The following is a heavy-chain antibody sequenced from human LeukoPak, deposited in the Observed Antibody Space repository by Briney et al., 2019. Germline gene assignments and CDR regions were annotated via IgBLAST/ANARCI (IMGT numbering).Heavy chain of an antibody. V-gene: IGHV4-39*07. J-gene: IGHJ3*02. CDR2: IYYSGNS. Sequence: SETLSLTCTVSGGSISNSNYFWGRIRQPPGKGPVWIGTIYYSGNSYYNPSLLSRVTIQVDTYKNQFSLKLSSVTGAAAAVYLCVRVHIVVVLGVTGGDAFDIWGQGTMVTVSS. CDR1: GGSISNSNYF. CDR3: VRVHIVVVLGVTGGDAFDI. D-gene: IGHD2-15*01.